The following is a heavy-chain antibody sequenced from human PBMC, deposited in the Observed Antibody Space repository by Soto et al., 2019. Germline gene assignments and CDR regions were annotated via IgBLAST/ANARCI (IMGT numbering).Heavy chain of an antibody. Sequence: VGSLRLSCGASGFTFASYAMSCVRHSPGKGLEWVSAIRGGAGDTYYADSVKGRFTISRGTSKSTLYLQMTSLRPDDTAVYYCATGANFYYDTSRYWGQGTLVPVS. D-gene: IGHD3-22*01. CDR3: ATGANFYYDTSRY. CDR2: IRGGAGDT. CDR1: GFTFASYA. V-gene: IGHV3-23*01. J-gene: IGHJ4*02.